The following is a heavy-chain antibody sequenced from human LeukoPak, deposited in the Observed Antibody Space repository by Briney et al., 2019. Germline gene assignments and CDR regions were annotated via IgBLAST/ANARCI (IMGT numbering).Heavy chain of an antibody. CDR1: GFTFSSYE. V-gene: IGHV3-48*03. Sequence: PGGSLRLSCAASGFTFSSYEMNWVRQAPGKGLEWVSYISSSGSTIYYADSVKGRFTIPRDNAKNSLYLQMNSLRAEDTAVYYCARERMDTMGDAFDIWGQGTMVTVSS. CDR3: ARERMDTMGDAFDI. J-gene: IGHJ3*02. D-gene: IGHD5-12*01. CDR2: ISSSGSTI.